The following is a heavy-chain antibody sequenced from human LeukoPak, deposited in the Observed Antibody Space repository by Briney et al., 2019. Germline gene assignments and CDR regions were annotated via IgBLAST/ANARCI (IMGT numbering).Heavy chain of an antibody. V-gene: IGHV4-34*01. CDR3: ASIAAAGTSGY. CDR1: GGSFSGYY. J-gene: IGHJ4*02. D-gene: IGHD6-13*01. CDR2: INHSGST. Sequence: SSETLSLTCAVSGGSFSGYYWTWIRQPPGKGLEWIGEINHSGSTNYNPSLKSRVTISVDTSKNQFSLKLSSVTAADTAVYYCASIAAAGTSGYWGQGTLVTVSS.